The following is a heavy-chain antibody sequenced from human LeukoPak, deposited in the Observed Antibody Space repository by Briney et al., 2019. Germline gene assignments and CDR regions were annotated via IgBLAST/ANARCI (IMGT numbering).Heavy chain of an antibody. CDR2: IRYDGNNK. V-gene: IGHV3-30*02. Sequence: PGGSLRLSCAASGFTFSSYGMHWVRQAPGKGLEWVAFIRYDGNNKYYADSVKGRFTVSRDNSKNTLYLQMNSLRAEDTAVYYCAKDSTHFRVWDSYDTAGLNYWGQGTLVTVSS. CDR1: GFTFSSYG. D-gene: IGHD3-22*01. J-gene: IGHJ4*02. CDR3: AKDSTHFRVWDSYDTAGLNY.